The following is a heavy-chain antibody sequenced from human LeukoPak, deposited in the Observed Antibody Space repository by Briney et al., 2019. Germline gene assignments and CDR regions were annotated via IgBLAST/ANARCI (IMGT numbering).Heavy chain of an antibody. CDR3: VRGAARAYYMDV. V-gene: IGHV3-7*01. CDR1: GFTFSSYW. Sequence: KSGGSLRLSCSASGFTFSSYWMSWVRQAPGKGLEWVANINQDGSVKYHVDSVKGRFTISRDNTKTTLYLQMNSLRAEDTAVYYCVRGAARAYYMDVWGKGTTVTVSS. D-gene: IGHD6-6*01. J-gene: IGHJ6*03. CDR2: INQDGSVK.